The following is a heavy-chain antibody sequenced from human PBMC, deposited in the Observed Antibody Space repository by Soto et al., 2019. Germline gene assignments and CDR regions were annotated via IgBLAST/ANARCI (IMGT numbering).Heavy chain of an antibody. J-gene: IGHJ6*03. D-gene: IGHD3-16*01. CDR1: GYTFTSYD. CDR2: MNPNSGNT. CDR3: ARGRFDDYIWGSYSIYYYMDV. Sequence: GASVKVSCKASGYTFTSYDINWVRQATGQGLEWMGWMNPNSGNTGYAQKFQGRVTMTRNTSISTAYMELSSLRSEDTAVYYCARGRFDDYIWGSYSIYYYMDVWGEGTTVTVSS. V-gene: IGHV1-8*01.